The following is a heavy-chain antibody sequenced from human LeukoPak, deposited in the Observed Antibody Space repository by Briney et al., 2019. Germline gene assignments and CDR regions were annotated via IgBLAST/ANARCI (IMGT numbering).Heavy chain of an antibody. CDR3: ARAHLLFYFDY. CDR1: GFTFSSYS. Sequence: GGSLRLSCAASGFTFSSYSMNWVRQAPGKGLEWVSSISSSSSYIYYADSVKGRFTISRDNAKNSLYLQMNSLRADDTAVYYCARAHLLFYFDYWGQGTLVTVSS. J-gene: IGHJ4*02. CDR2: ISSSSSYI. V-gene: IGHV3-21*01.